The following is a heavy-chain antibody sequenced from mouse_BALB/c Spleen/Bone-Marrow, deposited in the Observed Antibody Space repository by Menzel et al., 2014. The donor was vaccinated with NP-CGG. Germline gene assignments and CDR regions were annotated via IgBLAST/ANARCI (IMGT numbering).Heavy chain of an antibody. CDR2: IRNKANGYTT. V-gene: IGHV7-3*02. CDR3: ARDENVGIYWYFDV. J-gene: IGHJ1*01. Sequence: EVQLVESEGGSVQPGGSLRLSCATSGFTFTDYYMSWVRQPPGKALEWLGFIRNKANGYTTEYSAPVKGRFTISRDNSQRILYLQMSTLRAEDSATYYCARDENVGIYWYFDVWGAGTTVIVSS. CDR1: GFTFTDYY.